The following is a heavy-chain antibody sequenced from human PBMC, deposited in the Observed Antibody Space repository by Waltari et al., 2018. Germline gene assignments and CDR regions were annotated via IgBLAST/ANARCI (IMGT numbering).Heavy chain of an antibody. D-gene: IGHD3-10*01. CDR1: GGSFSSYY. J-gene: IGHJ3*02. V-gene: IGHV4-34*01. Sequence: QVQLQQWGAGLLKPSETLSLSCAVYGGSFSSYYWSWIRQSPRTGLEWSGEINHRGSTNVNPSLKSRVTISVDTSKNQVSLRLRSLTAADTALYYCARGGWFGRGNDAFDIWGQGTTVTVS. CDR3: ARGGWFGRGNDAFDI. CDR2: INHRGST.